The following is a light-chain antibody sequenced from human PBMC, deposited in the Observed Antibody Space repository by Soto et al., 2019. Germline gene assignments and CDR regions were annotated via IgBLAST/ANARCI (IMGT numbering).Light chain of an antibody. J-gene: IGKJ4*01. CDR1: QGIRNV. V-gene: IGKV1-12*01. CDR2: AAY. CDR3: QQANSFQFT. Sequence: DIEMTPSPSSLSASVGHRVTSTCRASQGIRNVLGWYQQKPGKVTKLLIYAAYSLQSGVKSRFSGSGSGTDFTLTISSMQPEESATYYCQQANSFQFTFGGGTKLDIK.